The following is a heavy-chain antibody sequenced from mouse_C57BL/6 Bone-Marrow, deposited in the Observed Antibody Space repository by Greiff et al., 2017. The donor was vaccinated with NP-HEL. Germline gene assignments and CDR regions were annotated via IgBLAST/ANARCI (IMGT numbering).Heavy chain of an antibody. Sequence: QVQLKESGPGLVAPSQSLSITCTVSGFSLTSYAISWVRQPPGKGLEWLVVIWTGGGTNYNSALKSRLSISKDNSKSQVFLKMNSLQTDDTARYYCARKGNAMVYWGQGTSVTVSS. J-gene: IGHJ4*01. V-gene: IGHV2-9-1*01. CDR2: IWTGGGT. CDR1: GFSLTSYA. CDR3: ARKGNAMVY.